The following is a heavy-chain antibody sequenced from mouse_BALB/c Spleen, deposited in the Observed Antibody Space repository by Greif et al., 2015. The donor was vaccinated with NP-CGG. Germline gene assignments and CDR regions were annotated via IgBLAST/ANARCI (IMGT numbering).Heavy chain of an antibody. D-gene: IGHD1-1*01. Sequence: EVKLVESGGGLVKPGGSLKLSCAASGFTFSDYYMYWVRQTPEKRLEWVATISDGGSYTYYPDSVKGRFTISRDNAKNNLYLQMSSLKSEDTAMYYCAREGGYYYGSSPAWFAYWGQGTLVTVSA. V-gene: IGHV5-4*02. CDR3: AREGGYYYGSSPAWFAY. CDR1: GFTFSDYY. CDR2: ISDGGSYT. J-gene: IGHJ3*01.